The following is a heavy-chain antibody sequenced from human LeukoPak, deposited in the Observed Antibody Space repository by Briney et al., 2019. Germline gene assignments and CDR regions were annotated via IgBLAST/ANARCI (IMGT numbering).Heavy chain of an antibody. CDR1: GGSISSGSYS. CDR3: ARVEYSSSSYYYYYMGV. V-gene: IGHV4-61*02. D-gene: IGHD6-6*01. J-gene: IGHJ6*03. CDR2: IYTSGST. Sequence: SQTLSLTCTVSGGSISSGSYSWSWIRQRAGKGLEWIGRIYTSGSTNYNAALKSRDTTSVDTSKNQFSLKLSSVTAADTAVYYSARVEYSSSSYYYYYMGVWCKGTTVTVAS.